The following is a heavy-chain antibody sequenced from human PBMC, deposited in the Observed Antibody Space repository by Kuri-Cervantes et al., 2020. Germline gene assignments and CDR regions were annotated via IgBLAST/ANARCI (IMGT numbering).Heavy chain of an antibody. D-gene: IGHD6-6*01. V-gene: IGHV1-46*01. Sequence: ASVKVSCKASGYTFTSYYMHWVRQAPGQGLEWMGIINPSGGSTSYARKFQGRATITKDTSTSTVYMELRSLQSDDTAVYYCARDSRKYKHSSLCYFDYWGQGTLVTVSS. CDR3: ARDSRKYKHSSLCYFDY. CDR2: INPSGGST. CDR1: GYTFTSYY. J-gene: IGHJ4*02.